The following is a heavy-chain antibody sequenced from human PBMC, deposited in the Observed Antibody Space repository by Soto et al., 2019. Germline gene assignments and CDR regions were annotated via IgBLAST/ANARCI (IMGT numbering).Heavy chain of an antibody. V-gene: IGHV1-3*01. CDR2: INAGNGNT. J-gene: IGHJ5*01. CDR1: GYTFTNSV. D-gene: IGHD2-15*01. Sequence: QVQLVQSGAEVKRPWASVNVSCKASGYTFTNSVVHWVRQAPGQRLEWMGWINAGNGNTRYSATFQVRVTSTMASCSSTAYMEVSSLISEDTAVYYCARAAGGLFCSCDSCYSSWVDSWGQGTPITVSS. CDR3: ARAAGGLFCSCDSCYSSWVDS.